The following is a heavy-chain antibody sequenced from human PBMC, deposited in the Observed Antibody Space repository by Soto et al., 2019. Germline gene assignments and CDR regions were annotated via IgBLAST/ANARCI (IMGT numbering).Heavy chain of an antibody. J-gene: IGHJ5*02. D-gene: IGHD2-21*01. CDR3: ARGRSGDNWFDP. CDR1: GGTFSSYA. Sequence: GASVKVSWKASGGTFSSYAISWVRQSPGQGLEWMGGIIPIFGTANYAQKFQGRVTITADESTSTAYMELSSLRSEDTAVYYCARGRSGDNWFDPWGQGTLVTVSS. CDR2: IIPIFGTA. V-gene: IGHV1-69*13.